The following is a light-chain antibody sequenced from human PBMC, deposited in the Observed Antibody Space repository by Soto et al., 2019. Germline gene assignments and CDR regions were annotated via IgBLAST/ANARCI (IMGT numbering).Light chain of an antibody. CDR1: SSNIGSNY. Sequence: QSVLTQPPSASGTRGQRVTISCSGSSSNIGSNYVYWYQQLPGTAPKLLIYRNNQRPSGVPDRFSGSKSGTSASLAISGLRFEDEADYYCAAWDDSLSGGVIFGGGTKLTVL. CDR2: RNN. V-gene: IGLV1-47*01. CDR3: AAWDDSLSGGVI. J-gene: IGLJ2*01.